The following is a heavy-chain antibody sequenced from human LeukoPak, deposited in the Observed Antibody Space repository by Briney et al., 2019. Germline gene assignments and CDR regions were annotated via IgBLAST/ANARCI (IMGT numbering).Heavy chain of an antibody. CDR2: FDPEDDEA. Sequence: ASVKVSCKVSRYTLTELSIHWVRQAPGKGLEWMGGFDPEDDEAVYAQKFRGRVTMTEDTSADTAYMELSSLKSEDTAVYYCTTVRYCSSTSCKTPLYPFDYWGQGTLVTVSS. J-gene: IGHJ4*02. V-gene: IGHV1-24*01. CDR1: RYTLTELS. CDR3: TTVRYCSSTSCKTPLYPFDY. D-gene: IGHD2-2*01.